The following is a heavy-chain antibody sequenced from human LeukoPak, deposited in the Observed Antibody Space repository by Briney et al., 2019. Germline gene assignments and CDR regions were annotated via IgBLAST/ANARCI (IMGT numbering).Heavy chain of an antibody. V-gene: IGHV3-30*02. J-gene: IGHJ4*02. CDR1: GFTLSSYG. Sequence: GGSLRLSCAASGFTLSSYGMHWVRQAPGKGLEWVAFIRFDGTNKYSADSVKGRFTISRDNSKDTLYLQMNSLRAEDTAVYYCAKGTTRAGRWIEDFDYWGQGTLVTVSS. D-gene: IGHD6-13*01. CDR3: AKGTTRAGRWIEDFDY. CDR2: IRFDGTNK.